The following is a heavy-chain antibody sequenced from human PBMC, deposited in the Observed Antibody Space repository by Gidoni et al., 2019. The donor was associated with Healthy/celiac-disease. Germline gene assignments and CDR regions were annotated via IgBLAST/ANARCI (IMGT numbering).Heavy chain of an antibody. Sequence: QAPGKGLEWMGGFDPEDGETIYAQKFQGRVTMTEDTSTDTAYMELSSLRSEDTAVYYCATEGYGSGGSCYLFDYWGQGTLVTVSS. CDR3: ATEGYGSGGSCYLFDY. CDR2: FDPEDGET. V-gene: IGHV1-24*01. D-gene: IGHD2-15*01. J-gene: IGHJ4*02.